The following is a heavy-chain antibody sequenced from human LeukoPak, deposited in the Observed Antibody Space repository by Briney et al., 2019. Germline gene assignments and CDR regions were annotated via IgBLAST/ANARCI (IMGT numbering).Heavy chain of an antibody. CDR3: AKPLMRDRWFGES. CDR1: GFTFSSYS. Sequence: GVLRLSCAASGFTFSSYSMNWVRQAPGKGLEWVSSISSSSSYIYYADSVKGRFTISRDNAKNSLYLQMNSLRAEDTAVYYCAKPLMRDRWFGESWGQGTLVTVSS. J-gene: IGHJ5*02. CDR2: ISSSSSYI. D-gene: IGHD3-10*01. V-gene: IGHV3-21*01.